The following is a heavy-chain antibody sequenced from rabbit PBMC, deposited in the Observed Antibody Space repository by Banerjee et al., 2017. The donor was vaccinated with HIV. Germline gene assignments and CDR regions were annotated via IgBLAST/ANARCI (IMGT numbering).Heavy chain of an antibody. V-gene: IGHV1S45*01. J-gene: IGHJ6*01. Sequence: QEQLEESGGDLVKPEGSLTLTCTASGFTLSSYWICWVRQAPGKGLEWIACMDAGSSGSTNYASWAKGRFTISKTSSTTVTLQMTSLTAADTATYFCARGDYGDYGYAGYPMWGPGTLVTVS. CDR2: MDAGSSGST. D-gene: IGHD6-1*01. CDR1: GFTLSSYW. CDR3: ARGDYGDYGYAGYPM.